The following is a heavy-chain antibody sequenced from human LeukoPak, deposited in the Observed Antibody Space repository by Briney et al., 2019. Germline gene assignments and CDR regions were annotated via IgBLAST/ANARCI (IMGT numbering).Heavy chain of an antibody. V-gene: IGHV4-30-4*01. J-gene: IGHJ4*02. CDR1: GDSVTNDDVF. Sequence: SETLSLTCTVSGDSVTNDDVFWGWTRQPPGEGLEYIGYIYHSAGSYYNPSLKSRLTMSIDTSRNQFSLKLTSVTAADTAVYPCARGLRYSQSYVAEYWGLGTLVTVSS. CDR2: IYHSAGS. CDR3: ARGLRYSQSYVAEY. D-gene: IGHD5-12*01.